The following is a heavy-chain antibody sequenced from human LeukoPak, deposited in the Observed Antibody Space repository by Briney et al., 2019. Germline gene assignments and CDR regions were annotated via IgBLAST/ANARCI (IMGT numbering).Heavy chain of an antibody. CDR2: ISSSGSTI. J-gene: IGHJ6*04. CDR1: GFTFSSYE. V-gene: IGHV3-48*03. CDR3: ANLVITMMGGV. Sequence: GGSLRLSCAASGFTFSSYEMNWVRQAPGKGLEWVSYISSSGSTIYYADSVKGRFTISRDNAKNSLYLQMNSLRAEETYVYYWANLVITMMGGVWGKGPTVTISS. D-gene: IGHD3-22*01.